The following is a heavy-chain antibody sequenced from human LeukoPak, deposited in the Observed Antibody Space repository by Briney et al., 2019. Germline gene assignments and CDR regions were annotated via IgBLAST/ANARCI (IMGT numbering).Heavy chain of an antibody. CDR1: GFTFRSYA. V-gene: IGHV3-23*01. Sequence: PGGSLRLSCAASGFTFRSYAMSWVRQAPGKGLEWVSAISGSGGSTYFTDSVKGRFTISRDNSKKTLYLQMNSLRAEDTAVYYCAEENYGPFDYWGQGTLVTVSS. CDR2: ISGSGGST. J-gene: IGHJ4*02. D-gene: IGHD4-17*01. CDR3: AEENYGPFDY.